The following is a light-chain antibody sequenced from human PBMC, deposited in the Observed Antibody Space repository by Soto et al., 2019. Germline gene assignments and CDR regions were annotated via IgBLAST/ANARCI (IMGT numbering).Light chain of an antibody. V-gene: IGKV3-15*01. CDR3: QQYKNWPGT. Sequence: EIVMTQSPATLSVSPGERATLSCRASQTVSSDLAWYQQKPGQAPRLLIYGASTKATGIPDRFSGSGSGTECPLTLSSLQSEDFAVYYCQQYKNWPGTFGQGTKVEIK. J-gene: IGKJ1*01. CDR2: GAS. CDR1: QTVSSD.